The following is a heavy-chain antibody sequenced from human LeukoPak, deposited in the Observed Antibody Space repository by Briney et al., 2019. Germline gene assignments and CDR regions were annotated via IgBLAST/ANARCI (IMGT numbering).Heavy chain of an antibody. Sequence: GGSLRLSCAASGFTFSSYSMNWVRQAPGKGLEWVSSISSSSSYIYYAGSVKGRFTISRDNAKNSLYLQMNSLRAEDTAVYYCARELEDSSGYFRDYWGQGTLVTVSS. CDR3: ARELEDSSGYFRDY. D-gene: IGHD3-22*01. J-gene: IGHJ4*02. CDR2: ISSSSSYI. CDR1: GFTFSSYS. V-gene: IGHV3-21*01.